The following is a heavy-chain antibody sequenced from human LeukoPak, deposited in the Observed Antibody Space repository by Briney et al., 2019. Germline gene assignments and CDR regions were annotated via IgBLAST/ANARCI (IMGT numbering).Heavy chain of an antibody. CDR3: ARGEKIVVVPAAIDY. CDR1: GYTFTGYY. D-gene: IGHD2-2*01. V-gene: IGHV1-2*02. CDR2: INPNSGGT. Sequence: ASVKVSCKASGYTFTGYYMHWVRQAPGQGLEWMGWINPNSGGTNYAQKFQGRVTMTRDTSISTAYMELSRLRSDDTAVYYCARGEKIVVVPAAIDYWGQGTLVTVSS. J-gene: IGHJ4*02.